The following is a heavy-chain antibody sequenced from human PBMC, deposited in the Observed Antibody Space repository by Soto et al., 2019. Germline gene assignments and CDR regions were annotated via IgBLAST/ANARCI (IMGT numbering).Heavy chain of an antibody. CDR1: GFTFNDCA. CDR3: AKDSRLPGFGLLIHAFDM. CDR2: ISGGLGSA. V-gene: IGHV3-23*01. Sequence: SLRLSCAVSGFTFNDCAMSWVRQAPGKGLEWVSTISGGLGSAYYAASVGGRFTISGDSSNNTLYLQMNSLRVEDTATYYCAKDSRLPGFGLLIHAFDMWGHGTMVTVS. D-gene: IGHD3-3*01. J-gene: IGHJ3*02.